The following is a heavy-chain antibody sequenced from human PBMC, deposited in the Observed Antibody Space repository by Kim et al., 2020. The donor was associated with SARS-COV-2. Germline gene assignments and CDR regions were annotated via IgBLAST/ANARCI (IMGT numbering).Heavy chain of an antibody. CDR2: ISSSGSTI. J-gene: IGHJ6*02. Sequence: GGSLRLSCAASGFTFSSYEMNWVRQAPGKGLEWVSYISSSGSTIYYADSVKGRFTISRDIAKNSLYLQMNSLRAEDTAVYYCARDRFAAHIAVAGIDYYYYGMDVWGQGTTVTVSS. D-gene: IGHD6-19*01. CDR1: GFTFSSYE. CDR3: ARDRFAAHIAVAGIDYYYYGMDV. V-gene: IGHV3-48*03.